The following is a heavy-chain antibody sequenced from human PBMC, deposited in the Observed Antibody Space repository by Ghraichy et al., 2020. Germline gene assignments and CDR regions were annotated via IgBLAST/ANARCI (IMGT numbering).Heavy chain of an antibody. D-gene: IGHD3-3*01. CDR2: IRSKANSYAT. CDR3: TRSPDFWSGYFSNDY. CDR1: GFTFSGSA. Sequence: GGSLRLSCAASGFTFSGSAMHWVRQASGKGLEWVGRIRSKANSYATAYAASVKGRFTISRDDSKNTAYLQMNSLKTEDTAVYYCTRSPDFWSGYFSNDYWGQGTLVTVSS. V-gene: IGHV3-73*01. J-gene: IGHJ4*02.